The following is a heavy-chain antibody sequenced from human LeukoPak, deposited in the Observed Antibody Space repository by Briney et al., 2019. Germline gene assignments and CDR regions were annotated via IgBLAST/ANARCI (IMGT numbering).Heavy chain of an antibody. J-gene: IGHJ4*02. CDR2: IWYDGSNK. D-gene: IGHD3-9*01. V-gene: IGHV3-33*01. CDR3: ARGRYFDWLSSLFDY. Sequence: GGSLRLSCAASGFTFSSYGMHWVRQAPGKGLEWVAVIWYDGSNKYYADSVKGRFTISRDNSKNTLYLQMNSLRAEDTAVYYCARGRYFDWLSSLFDYWGQGTLVTVSS. CDR1: GFTFSSYG.